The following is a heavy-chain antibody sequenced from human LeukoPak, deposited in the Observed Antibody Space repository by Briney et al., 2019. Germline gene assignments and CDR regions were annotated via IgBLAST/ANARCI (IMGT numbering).Heavy chain of an antibody. D-gene: IGHD2-15*01. CDR1: GYTFTSYA. Sequence: ASVKVSCKASGYTFTSYAMHWVRQAPGQRLEWMGWINAGNGNTKYSQKFQGRVTITRDTSASTAYMELSSLRSEDTAVYYCARSVVVVAATLAAFDIWGQGTMVTVSS. CDR2: INAGNGNT. J-gene: IGHJ3*02. V-gene: IGHV1-3*01. CDR3: ARSVVVVAATLAAFDI.